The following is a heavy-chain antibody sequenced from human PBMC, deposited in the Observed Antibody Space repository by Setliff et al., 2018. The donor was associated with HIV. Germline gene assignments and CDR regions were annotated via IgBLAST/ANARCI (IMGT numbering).Heavy chain of an antibody. CDR3: ASMERGSGFSNRNYFDY. V-gene: IGHV4-61*09. CDR2: IYTSGST. J-gene: IGHJ4*02. D-gene: IGHD6-19*01. CDR1: GGSISSGSYY. Sequence: TLSLICTVSGGSISSGSYYWSWIRQPAGKGLEWIGHIYTSGSTNYNPSLKSRVTISVDTSKNQFSLKLSSVTAADTAVYYCASMERGSGFSNRNYFDYWGQGTLVTVSS.